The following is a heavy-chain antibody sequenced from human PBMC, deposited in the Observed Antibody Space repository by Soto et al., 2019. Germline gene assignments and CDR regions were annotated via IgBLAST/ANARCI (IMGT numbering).Heavy chain of an antibody. Sequence: QVQLIQSGAELKRPGSSVKVSCKASGDTFSSYSITWLRQAPGQRLEWMGGIIRIFAKPTYAQKFQGRVAITADDSTMTVYMELTTMSSEDTAVFYCARGPGIWSYFYIWGQWTPLSVSS. CDR2: IIRIFAKP. J-gene: IGHJ3*02. CDR1: GDTFSSYS. V-gene: IGHV1-69*01. CDR3: ARGPGIWSYFYI. D-gene: IGHD1-26*01.